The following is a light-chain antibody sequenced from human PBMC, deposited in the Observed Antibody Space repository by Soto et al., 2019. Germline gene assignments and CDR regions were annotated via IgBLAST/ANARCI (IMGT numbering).Light chain of an antibody. Sequence: AVQLTQSPSSLSASVGDRVTITCRASQGIKSALSWYQQKPGKAPKLLISDASSVESGVSSRFSGSGSGTDFTLTISSLQSEDFATYYCQQFNYSPTFGPGTKVDLK. CDR1: QGIKSA. CDR2: DAS. J-gene: IGKJ3*01. V-gene: IGKV1D-13*01. CDR3: QQFNYSPT.